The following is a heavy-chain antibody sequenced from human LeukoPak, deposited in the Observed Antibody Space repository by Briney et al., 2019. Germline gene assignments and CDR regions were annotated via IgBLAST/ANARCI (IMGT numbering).Heavy chain of an antibody. D-gene: IGHD3-9*01. Sequence: GGSLRLSCAASGFTFSSYWMSWVHQAPGKGLEWVANIKQDGSEKYYVDSVKGRFTISRDNAKNSLYLQMNGLRAEDTAVYYCARSPGYFDWLFLFDYWGQGTLVTVSS. CDR1: GFTFSSYW. V-gene: IGHV3-7*03. CDR3: ARSPGYFDWLFLFDY. CDR2: IKQDGSEK. J-gene: IGHJ4*02.